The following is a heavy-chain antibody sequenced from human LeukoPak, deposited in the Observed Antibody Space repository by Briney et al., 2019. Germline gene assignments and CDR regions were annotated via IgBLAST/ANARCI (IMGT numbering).Heavy chain of an antibody. Sequence: ASVKVSCKASGYTFTGYYMHWVRQAPGQGLEWMGWINPNSGGTNYAQKFQGWVTMTRDTSISTAYMELSRLRSDDTAVYYCAVGIVGATNYLDYWGQGTLVTVSS. J-gene: IGHJ4*02. CDR3: AVGIVGATNYLDY. CDR2: INPNSGGT. V-gene: IGHV1-2*04. D-gene: IGHD1-26*01. CDR1: GYTFTGYY.